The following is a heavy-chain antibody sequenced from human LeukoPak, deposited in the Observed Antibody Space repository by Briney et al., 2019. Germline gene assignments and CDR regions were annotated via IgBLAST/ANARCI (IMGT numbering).Heavy chain of an antibody. CDR1: GFTFSIYA. CDR3: ARYTANWGSSDAFDI. D-gene: IGHD7-27*01. CDR2: ISSSSSYI. V-gene: IGHV3-21*01. Sequence: PGGSLRLSCAASGFTFSIYAMSWVRQAPGKGLEWVSSISSSSSYIYYADSVKGRFTISRDNAKNSLYLQMNSLRAEDTAVYYCARYTANWGSSDAFDIWGQGTMVTVSS. J-gene: IGHJ3*02.